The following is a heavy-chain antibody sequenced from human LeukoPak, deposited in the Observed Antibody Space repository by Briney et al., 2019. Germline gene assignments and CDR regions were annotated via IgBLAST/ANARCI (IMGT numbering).Heavy chain of an antibody. J-gene: IGHJ4*02. D-gene: IGHD3-10*01. CDR3: ARDGALYGSGSYYMRY. CDR1: GYTFTSYA. V-gene: IGHV1-69*06. CDR2: IIPIFGTA. Sequence: SVKVSCKASGYTFTSYAISWVRQAPGQGLEWMGGIIPIFGTANYAQRFQGRVTITADKSTSTAYMELSSLRSEDTAVYYCARDGALYGSGSYYMRYWGQGTLVTVSS.